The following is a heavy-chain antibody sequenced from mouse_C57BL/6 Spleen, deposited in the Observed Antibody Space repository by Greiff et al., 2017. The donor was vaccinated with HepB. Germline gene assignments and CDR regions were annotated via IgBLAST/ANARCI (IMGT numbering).Heavy chain of an antibody. D-gene: IGHD6-2*01. J-gene: IGHJ3*01. V-gene: IGHV1-82*01. CDR3: ARSLKGTWFAY. Sequence: QVQLKESGPELVKPGASVKISCKASGYAFSSSWMNWVKQRPGKGLEWIGRIYPGDGDTNYNGKFKGKATLTADKSSSTAYMQLSSLTSEDSAVYFCARSLKGTWFAYWGQGTLVTVSA. CDR2: IYPGDGDT. CDR1: GYAFSSSW.